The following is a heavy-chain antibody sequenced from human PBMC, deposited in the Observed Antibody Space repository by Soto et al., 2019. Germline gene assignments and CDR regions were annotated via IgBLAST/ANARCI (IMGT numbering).Heavy chain of an antibody. J-gene: IGHJ5*02. CDR1: GGSISSGGYY. CDR3: ARVPDYDFWSGFDWFDP. Sequence: SETLSLTFTVSGGSISSGGYYWSWIRQHPGKGLEWIGYIYYSGSTYYNPSLKSRVTISVDTSKNQFSLKLSSVTAADTAVYYCARVPDYDFWSGFDWFDPWGQGILVTVSS. D-gene: IGHD3-3*01. V-gene: IGHV4-31*03. CDR2: IYYSGST.